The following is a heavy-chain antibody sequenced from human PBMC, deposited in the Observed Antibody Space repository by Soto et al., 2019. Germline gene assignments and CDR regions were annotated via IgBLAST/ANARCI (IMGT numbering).Heavy chain of an antibody. CDR1: GFTFSNYG. Sequence: GGSLRLSCAAPGFTFSNYGMYWVRQAPGKGLEWVALIWYDGSKEDYADSVKGRFTISRDNSKNTLYLQMNSLRAEDTAVYHCARDFWYEGPHSYFDYWGQGALVTVSS. CDR2: IWYDGSKE. V-gene: IGHV3-33*01. CDR3: ARDFWYEGPHSYFDY. D-gene: IGHD6-13*01. J-gene: IGHJ4*01.